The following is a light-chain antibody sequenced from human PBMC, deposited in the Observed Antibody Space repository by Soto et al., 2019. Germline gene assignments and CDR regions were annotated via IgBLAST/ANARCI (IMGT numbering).Light chain of an antibody. CDR2: DVN. CDR3: CSYPDTDVL. V-gene: IGLV2-11*01. J-gene: IGLJ2*01. Sequence: QSALTQPRSVSGSPGQSVTISCTGTSSDFGGYNYVSWYQQHPGKAPKLMIYDVNKRPSGVPDRFSGSKSGNTASLTISGRQAEDEDDYYCCSYPDTDVLFGGGTKVTVL. CDR1: SSDFGGYNY.